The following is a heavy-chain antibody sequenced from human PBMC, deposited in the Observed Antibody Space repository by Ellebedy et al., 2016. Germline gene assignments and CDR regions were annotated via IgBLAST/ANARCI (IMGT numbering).Heavy chain of an antibody. Sequence: GGSLRLXCAASGFTFSSYAMHWVRQAPGKGLEWVAVISYDGSNKYYADSVKGRFTISRDNSKNTLYLQMNSLRAEDTAVYYCARPGYDILTGYLDYWGQGTLVTVSS. CDR1: GFTFSSYA. V-gene: IGHV3-30-3*01. J-gene: IGHJ4*02. D-gene: IGHD3-9*01. CDR2: ISYDGSNK. CDR3: ARPGYDILTGYLDY.